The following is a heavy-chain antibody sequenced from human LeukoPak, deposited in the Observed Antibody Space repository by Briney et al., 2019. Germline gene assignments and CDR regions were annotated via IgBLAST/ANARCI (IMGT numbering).Heavy chain of an antibody. J-gene: IGHJ4*02. V-gene: IGHV3-30*03. CDR2: ISYDGSNK. CDR3: ARVLYGDYDVFDY. CDR1: GFTFSSYG. Sequence: GGSLRLSCAASGFTFSSYGMHWVRQAPGKGLEWVAVISYDGSNKYYADSVKGRFTISRDNAKNSLYLQMNSLRAEDTAVYYCARVLYGDYDVFDYWGQGTLVTVSS. D-gene: IGHD4-17*01.